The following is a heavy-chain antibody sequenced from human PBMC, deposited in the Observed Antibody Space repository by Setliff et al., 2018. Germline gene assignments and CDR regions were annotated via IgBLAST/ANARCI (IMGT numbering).Heavy chain of an antibody. Sequence: SVKVSCKASGGAFRNYGISWVRQAPGQGLDWMGGITPIFGTANYAQKFQGRVTITTDDSTNTAYMELSSLRSEDTAVYFCARERGSYDSSTHYTYYFDYWGQGTPVTVSS. CDR1: GGAFRNYG. CDR3: ARERGSYDSSTHYTYYFDY. V-gene: IGHV1-69*05. J-gene: IGHJ4*02. D-gene: IGHD3-22*01. CDR2: ITPIFGTA.